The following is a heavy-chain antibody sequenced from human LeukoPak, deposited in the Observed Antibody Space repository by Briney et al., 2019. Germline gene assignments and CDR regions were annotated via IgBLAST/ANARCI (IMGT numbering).Heavy chain of an antibody. D-gene: IGHD4-17*01. CDR3: ARDTYGAPDWYFDL. J-gene: IGHJ2*01. V-gene: IGHV1-18*01. CDR2: ISAYNGNT. Sequence: ASVKVSCKASGYTFTSYGISWVRQAPGQGLEWMGWISAYNGNTNYAQKLQGRVTMTTDTSTSAAYMELRSLRSDDTAVYYCARDTYGAPDWYFDLWGRGTLVTVPS. CDR1: GYTFTSYG.